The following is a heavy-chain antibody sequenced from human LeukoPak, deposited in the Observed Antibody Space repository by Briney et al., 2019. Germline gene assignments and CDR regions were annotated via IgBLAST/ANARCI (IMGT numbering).Heavy chain of an antibody. Sequence: GASVKVSCKASGYTFTSYDINWVRQATGQGLEWMGWMNPNSGNTGYAQKFQGRVTITRNTSISTAYMELSSLRSEDTAVYYCARGRLAARRTRHNWFDPWGQGTLVTVSS. J-gene: IGHJ5*02. D-gene: IGHD3-3*02. CDR2: MNPNSGNT. CDR1: GYTFTSYD. CDR3: ARGRLAARRTRHNWFDP. V-gene: IGHV1-8*03.